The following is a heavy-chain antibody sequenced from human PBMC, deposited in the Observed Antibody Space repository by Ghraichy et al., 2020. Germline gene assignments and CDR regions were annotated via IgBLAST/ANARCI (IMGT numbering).Heavy chain of an antibody. J-gene: IGHJ4*02. Sequence: GESLNISCAASGFTFSSYAMSWVRQAPGKGLEWVSAFSGSGASTYYADSVKGRFTISRDNSKNTLYLRMNSLRAEDTAVYYCAKGGNYYGSGSYHDCWGQGTLVTVSS. CDR3: AKGGNYYGSGSYHDC. CDR1: GFTFSSYA. CDR2: FSGSGAST. D-gene: IGHD3-10*01. V-gene: IGHV3-23*01.